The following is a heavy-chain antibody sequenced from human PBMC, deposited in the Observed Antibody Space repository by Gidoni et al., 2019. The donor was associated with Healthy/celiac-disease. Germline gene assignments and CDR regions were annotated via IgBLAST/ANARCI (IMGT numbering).Heavy chain of an antibody. Sequence: EVQLVESGGGLVKPGGSLGLSGAASGFTFTCYIMNRVRKAPGKGLEWVSSISSSRSHIYYADSVKGRFTISRDNAKNSLYLQMNSLRAEDTAVYYCARDRSPVAVAGQTFPGPYAFDIWGQGTMVTVSS. D-gene: IGHD6-19*01. CDR2: ISSSRSHI. CDR3: ARDRSPVAVAGQTFPGPYAFDI. J-gene: IGHJ3*02. CDR1: GFTFTCYI. V-gene: IGHV3-21*01.